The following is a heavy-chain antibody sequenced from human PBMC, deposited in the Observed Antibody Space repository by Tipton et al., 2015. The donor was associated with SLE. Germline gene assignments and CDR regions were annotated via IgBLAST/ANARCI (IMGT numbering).Heavy chain of an antibody. J-gene: IGHJ6*03. CDR2: INHSGST. D-gene: IGHD3-10*01. CDR1: GGSFSGYY. Sequence: TLSLTCAVYGGSFSGYYWSWIRQPPGKGLEWIGEINHSGSTNYNPSLRSRVTISVDTSNIQFSLKLSSVTAADTAVYYCARGRGATMIRGVISYYYYYYSIDVWGKVNTVTVSS. V-gene: IGHV4-34*01. CDR3: ARGRGATMIRGVISYYYYYYSIDV.